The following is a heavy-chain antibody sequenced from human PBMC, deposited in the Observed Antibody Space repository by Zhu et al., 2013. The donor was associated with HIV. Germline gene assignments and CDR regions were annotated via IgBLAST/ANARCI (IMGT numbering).Heavy chain of an antibody. V-gene: IGHV4-4*02. CDR1: GGSISSSNW. CDR3: ARDGVTMGSGRGRGILLRVWDV. Sequence: QVQLQESGPGLVKPSGTLSLTCAVSGGSISSSNWWSWVRQPPGKGLEWIGEIYHSGSTNYNPSLKSRVTISVDKSKNQFSLKLSSVTAADTAVYYCARDGVTMGSGRGRGILLRVWDVWGQGTTGHRLL. J-gene: IGHJ6*02. D-gene: IGHD3-10*01. CDR2: IYHSGST.